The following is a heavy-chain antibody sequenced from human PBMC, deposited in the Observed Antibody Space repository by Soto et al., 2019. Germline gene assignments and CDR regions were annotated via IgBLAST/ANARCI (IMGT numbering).Heavy chain of an antibody. CDR3: AKNAMSTVTRRGQYFDS. V-gene: IGHV3-23*01. J-gene: IGHJ4*02. D-gene: IGHD4-17*01. CDR2: IGGGTGAT. Sequence: EVQLLESGGGLVQPGGSIRLSCAASGFTFSTYAMSWVRQAPGEGLEWVSGIGGGTGATYNADSVKGRFIISRDNSKNTLYLQMNNLSVEDTAVYYCAKNAMSTVTRRGQYFDSWGQGTLVTVSS. CDR1: GFTFSTYA.